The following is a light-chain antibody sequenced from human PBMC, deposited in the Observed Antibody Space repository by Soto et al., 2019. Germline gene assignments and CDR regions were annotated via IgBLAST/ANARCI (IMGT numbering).Light chain of an antibody. CDR1: SSDVGAYNY. CDR3: SSYTSSSTLV. CDR2: EVS. J-gene: IGLJ1*01. Sequence: QSALTQPASVSGSPGQSITLSCTGTSSDVGAYNYVSWFQQHPGEAPKLMIYEVSDRPSGVSNRFSGSKSGNTASLTISGLQAEDEADYYCSSYTSSSTLVFGTGTKLTVL. V-gene: IGLV2-14*01.